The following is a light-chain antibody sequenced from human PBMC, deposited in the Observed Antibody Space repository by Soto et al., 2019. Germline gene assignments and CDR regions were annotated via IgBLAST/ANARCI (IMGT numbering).Light chain of an antibody. CDR1: QDINVY. Sequence: DIQMTQSPSSVSASIADPVAITCRASQDINVYLSWYQQKPGEVPKLLIYYASTLQSGVPSRFSGSGSETDFTLTIRSLQPEDFATYYCQHGYVAPYSFGQGTKVDIK. V-gene: IGKV1-39*01. J-gene: IGKJ2*03. CDR2: YAS. CDR3: QHGYVAPYS.